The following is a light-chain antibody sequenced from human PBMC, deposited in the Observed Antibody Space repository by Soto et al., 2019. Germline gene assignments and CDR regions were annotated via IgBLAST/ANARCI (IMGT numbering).Light chain of an antibody. V-gene: IGLV2-14*01. CDR2: DVS. CDR1: SSDVGGYNY. Sequence: LNPPAALSGAPGQSIAISCTGTSSDVGGYNYVSWYQQPPGKAPKLMIYDVSNRPSGVSNRFSGSKSGNTASLTISGLQAEDEADYYCSSYTSSSTPLYVFGTGTKVTVL. J-gene: IGLJ1*01. CDR3: SSYTSSSTPLYV.